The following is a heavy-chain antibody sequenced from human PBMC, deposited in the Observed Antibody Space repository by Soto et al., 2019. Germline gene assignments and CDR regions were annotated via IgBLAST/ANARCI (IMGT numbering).Heavy chain of an antibody. V-gene: IGHV1-8*01. CDR1: GYTFTSYD. J-gene: IGHJ4*02. CDR3: ARLIAAAGKLDY. D-gene: IGHD6-13*01. CDR2: MNPNSGNT. Sequence: QVQLVQSGAEVKKPGASVKVSCKASGYTFTSYDINWVRQATGQGLEWMGWMNPNSGNTGYAQKFQGRVTMTRKTSISTAYMELSSLRSEDTAVYYCARLIAAAGKLDYWGQGTLVTVSS.